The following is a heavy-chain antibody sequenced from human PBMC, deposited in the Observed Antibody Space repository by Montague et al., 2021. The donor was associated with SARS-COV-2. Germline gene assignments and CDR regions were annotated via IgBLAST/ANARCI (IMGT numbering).Heavy chain of an antibody. CDR2: ISSDGSST. CDR3: ARVYYDFWSGSTANWYYGMDV. CDR1: GFTFSSYW. Sequence: RLSLSASGFTFSSYWMRWVRQAPGKGLVWASRISSDGSSTSYADSVKGRFTISRDNAKNTLYLQMNSLRAEDTAVYYCARVYYDFWSGSTANWYYGMDVWGQGTTVTVSS. D-gene: IGHD3-3*01. J-gene: IGHJ6*02. V-gene: IGHV3-74*01.